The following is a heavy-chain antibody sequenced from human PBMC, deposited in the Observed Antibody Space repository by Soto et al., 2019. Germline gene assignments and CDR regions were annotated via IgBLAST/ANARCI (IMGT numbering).Heavy chain of an antibody. J-gene: IGHJ4*02. CDR3: AHRGYMYGNWDHGYFDY. CDR2: IYWDDDK. Sequence: QITLKESGPTRVRPTQTLALTCTFSGFSLTTSGVGVGWIRKTPGKALEWLAVIYWDDDKRYSPSLKSRLTITNDTSKNQVVLIIADMDPVDTATYFCAHRGYMYGNWDHGYFDYWGQGTLVAVSS. V-gene: IGHV2-5*02. D-gene: IGHD5-18*01. CDR1: GFSLTTSGVG.